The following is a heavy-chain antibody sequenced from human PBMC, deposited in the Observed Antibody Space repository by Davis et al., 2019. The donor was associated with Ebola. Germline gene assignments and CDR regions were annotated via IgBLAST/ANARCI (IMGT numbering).Heavy chain of an antibody. CDR2: IYYSGST. J-gene: IGHJ5*02. Sequence: GSLRLSCTVSGGSISNSDFNYWGWIRQPPGKGLEWIGSIYYSGSTYYKPSLKSRVTISVDTSKNQFSLKLSSVTAADTAVYYCARDLYYYDRGFDPWGQGTLVTVSS. D-gene: IGHD3-22*01. V-gene: IGHV4-39*07. CDR1: GGSISNSDFNY. CDR3: ARDLYYYDRGFDP.